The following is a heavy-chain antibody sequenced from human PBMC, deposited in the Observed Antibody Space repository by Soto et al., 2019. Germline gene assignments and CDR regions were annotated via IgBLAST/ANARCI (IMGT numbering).Heavy chain of an antibody. CDR1: GESISSDGYY. J-gene: IGHJ4*02. D-gene: IGHD6-6*01. Sequence: QVQLQESGPGLVKLSQTLYLTCNVSGESISSDGYYWSWIRRHPRKGLEWIGYIYDSESAYYNPSLKSRVTISMDTSKNHFAMRLSSVTDADTAVYYCARASSSSSAADYWGQGTLVTVSS. CDR3: ARASSSSSAADY. V-gene: IGHV4-31*03. CDR2: IYDSESA.